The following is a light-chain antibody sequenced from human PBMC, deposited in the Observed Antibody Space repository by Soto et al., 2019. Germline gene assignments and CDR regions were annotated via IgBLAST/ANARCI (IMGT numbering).Light chain of an antibody. CDR3: QQYGSSGT. Sequence: EIVLTQSPGTLSLSPGERATLSCRASQSVSNNYLAWYQQKPGQAPRLLIYGASNRATGIPDRFSGSGSGKDFTLTISRLEPEDFAVYYCQQYGSSGTFGQGTKGEI. CDR1: QSVSNNY. J-gene: IGKJ1*01. CDR2: GAS. V-gene: IGKV3-20*01.